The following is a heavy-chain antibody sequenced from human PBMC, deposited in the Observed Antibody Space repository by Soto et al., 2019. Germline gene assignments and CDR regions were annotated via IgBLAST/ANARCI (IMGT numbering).Heavy chain of an antibody. CDR3: ARGIHNNYGVTQAY. V-gene: IGHV3-48*01. D-gene: IGHD2-8*01. Sequence: PGGSVRLSCAASGFTFSSYSMNWVRQAPGKGLEWVSYISSSSSTIYYADSVKGRFTISRDNAKNSLYLQMNSLRAEDSAVYYCARGIHNNYGVTQAYWGQGTLVTVSS. CDR2: ISSSSSTI. CDR1: GFTFSSYS. J-gene: IGHJ4*02.